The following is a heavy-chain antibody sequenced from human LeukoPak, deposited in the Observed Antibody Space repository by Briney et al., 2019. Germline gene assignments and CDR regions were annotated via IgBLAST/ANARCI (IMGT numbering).Heavy chain of an antibody. CDR3: AKQCGGSDWFDAFDI. CDR2: ISSSSSYI. D-gene: IGHD6-19*01. J-gene: IGHJ3*02. Sequence: GGSLRLSCAASGFTFSSYSMNWVRQAPGKGLEWVSSISSSSSYIYYADSVKGRFTISRDNAKNSLYLQMNSLRAEDTAVYYCAKQCGGSDWFDAFDIWGQGTMVTVSS. CDR1: GFTFSSYS. V-gene: IGHV3-21*01.